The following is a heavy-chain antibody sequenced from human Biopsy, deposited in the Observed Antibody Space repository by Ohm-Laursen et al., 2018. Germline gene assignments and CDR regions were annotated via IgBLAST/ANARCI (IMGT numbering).Heavy chain of an antibody. D-gene: IGHD3-9*01. J-gene: IGHJ5*01. V-gene: IGHV3-23*01. Sequence: LRLSCTASGFTFSNYAMSWVRQAPGKGLEWVSTITSSGGSTYFADSVKGRFAISRDNSKNRLYLQMNSLRGEDTAVYYCAKQGATILSSFDSWGQGTLVTVSS. CDR2: ITSSGGST. CDR1: GFTFSNYA. CDR3: AKQGATILSSFDS.